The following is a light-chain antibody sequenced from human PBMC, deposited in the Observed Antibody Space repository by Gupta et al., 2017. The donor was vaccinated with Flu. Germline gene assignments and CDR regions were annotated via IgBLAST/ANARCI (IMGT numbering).Light chain of an antibody. CDR3: QVWANTNFWV. V-gene: IGLV3-21*02. CDR2: DDD. J-gene: IGLJ3*02. Sequence: YVLTQPPSVSVAPGGTATITCGGNSIGSKIVHWYRHKPRHAPVLVLHDDDDRPSGIPDRISGSDSGTAATLTISSVEVGDEADDYYQVWANTNFWVFGGGTKVTVL. CDR1: SIGSKI.